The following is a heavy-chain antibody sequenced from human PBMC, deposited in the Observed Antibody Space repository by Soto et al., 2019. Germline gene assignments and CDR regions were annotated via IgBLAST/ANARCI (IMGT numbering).Heavy chain of an antibody. V-gene: IGHV4-34*01. CDR1: GGSFSAYY. CDR3: ARQTEDIVVVPATNWFDP. Sequence: SETLSLTCAVYGGSFSAYYWSWIRQPPGKGLEWIGGINHSGSTNYNPSLKSRVTISVDTSKNQFSLKPSSVTAADTAVYYCARQTEDIVVVPATNWFDPWGQGTLVTVSS. J-gene: IGHJ5*02. CDR2: INHSGST. D-gene: IGHD2-2*01.